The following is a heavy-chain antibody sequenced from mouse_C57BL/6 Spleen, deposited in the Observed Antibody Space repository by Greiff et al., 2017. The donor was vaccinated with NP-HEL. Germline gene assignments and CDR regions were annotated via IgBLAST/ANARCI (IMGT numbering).Heavy chain of an antibody. CDR2: IYPGSGST. CDR1: GYTFTSYW. J-gene: IGHJ2*01. CDR3: ARRRSTMGVYFDY. Sequence: VQLQQPGAELVKPGASVKMSCKASGYTFTSYWITWVKQRPGQGLEWIGDIYPGSGSTNYNEKFKSKATLTVDTSSSTAYMQLSSLTSEDSAVYYCARRRSTMGVYFDYWGQGTTLTVSS. V-gene: IGHV1-55*01. D-gene: IGHD2-1*01.